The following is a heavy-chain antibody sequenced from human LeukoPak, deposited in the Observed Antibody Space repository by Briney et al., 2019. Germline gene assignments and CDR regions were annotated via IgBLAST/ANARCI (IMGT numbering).Heavy chain of an antibody. Sequence: KSGGSLRLSCAASGFTFSDYYMSWIRQAPGKGLEWIGSIYYSGSTYYNPSLKSRVTISVDTSKNQFSLKLRSVTAADTAVYYCARGKSRGSHIDYWGQGTLVTVSS. CDR1: GFTFSDYY. D-gene: IGHD1-26*01. CDR3: ARGKSRGSHIDY. CDR2: IYYSGST. J-gene: IGHJ4*02. V-gene: IGHV4-38-2*01.